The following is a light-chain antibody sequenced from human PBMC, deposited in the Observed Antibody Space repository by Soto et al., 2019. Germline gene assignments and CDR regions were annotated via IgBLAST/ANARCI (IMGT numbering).Light chain of an antibody. CDR3: QHSYPSPLT. CDR1: QTISTY. Sequence: DIQMTQSPSSLSASVGDRVTITCRASQTISTYVNWYQQKPGKAPKLLIYAAYNLQSGVPSRFRGSASERHLTLLINSLQPEDVATYCCQHSYPSPLTFRGGTTGEI. CDR2: AAY. J-gene: IGKJ4*01. V-gene: IGKV1-39*01.